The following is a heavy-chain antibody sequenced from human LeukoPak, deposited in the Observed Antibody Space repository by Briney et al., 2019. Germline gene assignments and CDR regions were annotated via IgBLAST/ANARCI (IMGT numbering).Heavy chain of an antibody. CDR1: GYTFTSYY. J-gene: IGHJ5*02. CDR3: ARETKDSNWGANWFDP. V-gene: IGHV1-46*01. Sequence: ASVKVSCKASGYTFTSYYMHWVRQAPGQGLEWMGIINPSGGSTSYAQKFQGRVTMTRDASTSTVYMELSSLRSEDTAVYYCARETKDSNWGANWFDPWGQGTLVTVSS. D-gene: IGHD7-27*01. CDR2: INPSGGST.